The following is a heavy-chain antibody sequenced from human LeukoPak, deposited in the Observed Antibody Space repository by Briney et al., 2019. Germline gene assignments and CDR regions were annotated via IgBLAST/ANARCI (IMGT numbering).Heavy chain of an antibody. Sequence: GGSLRLSCAASGFTFSDYYMSWIRQAPGKGLEWVSYISSSGSTIYYADSVKGRFTISRDNAKNSLYLQMNSLRAEDTAVYYCARESVYDLRAYYYYDMDVWGQGTTVTVSS. V-gene: IGHV3-11*01. D-gene: IGHD5/OR15-5a*01. CDR3: ARESVYDLRAYYYYDMDV. CDR1: GFTFSDYY. J-gene: IGHJ6*02. CDR2: ISSSGSTI.